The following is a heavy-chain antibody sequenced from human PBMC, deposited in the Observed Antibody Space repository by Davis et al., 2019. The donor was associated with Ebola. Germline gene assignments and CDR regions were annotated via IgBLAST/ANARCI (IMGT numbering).Heavy chain of an antibody. CDR1: GASVSSGAYY. J-gene: IGHJ5*02. CDR2: LYYSGFT. CDR3: ARGGQGVGAGRWLDP. D-gene: IGHD1-26*01. V-gene: IGHV4-61*08. Sequence: MPSETLSLTCTVSGASVSSGAYYWSWIRQPPGKGLEWIGSLYYSGFTNYNPSLKSRVTTSIDTSESRFSLKLTSVTPADTAVYYCARGGQGVGAGRWLDPWGQGNLVIVSS.